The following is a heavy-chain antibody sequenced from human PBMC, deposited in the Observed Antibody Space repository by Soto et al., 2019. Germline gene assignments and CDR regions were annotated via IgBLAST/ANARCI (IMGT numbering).Heavy chain of an antibody. D-gene: IGHD3-9*01. CDR3: AKGSDDILTGCSYYYYMDV. V-gene: IGHV3-23*01. CDR2: ISGSGGST. J-gene: IGHJ6*03. CDR1: GFTFSSYA. Sequence: GGSLRLSCAASGFTFSSYAMSWVRQAPGKGLEWVSAISGSGGSTYYADSVKGRFTISRDNSKNTLYLQMNSLRAEDTAVYYCAKGSDDILTGCSYYYYMDVWGKGTTVTVSS.